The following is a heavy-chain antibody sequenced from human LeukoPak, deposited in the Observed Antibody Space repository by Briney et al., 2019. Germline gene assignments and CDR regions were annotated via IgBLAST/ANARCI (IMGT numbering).Heavy chain of an antibody. CDR3: ARDLPWFDP. CDR1: GFTFSNYA. Sequence: PGRSLRLSCAASGFTFSNYAMHWVRQAPGKGLEWVAAISYDGSNKYYADSVKGRFTISRDNYKNTLYLQMNSLRAEDTAVYYCARDLPWFDPWGQGTLVTVSS. CDR2: ISYDGSNK. V-gene: IGHV3-30-3*01. J-gene: IGHJ5*02.